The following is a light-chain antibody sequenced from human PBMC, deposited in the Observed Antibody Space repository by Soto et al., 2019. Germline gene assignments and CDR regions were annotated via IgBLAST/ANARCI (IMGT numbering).Light chain of an antibody. CDR1: KLGDKY. J-gene: IGLJ2*01. CDR2: QDN. CDR3: QAWDSSTVV. Sequence: SYELTQPPSVSVSPGQTASITCSGDKLGDKYASWYQQKPGQSPVLVIYQDNKRPSGIPERFSGSNSGNTATLTITGTQAMDEADYYCQAWDSSTVVFGGGTKLTVL. V-gene: IGLV3-1*01.